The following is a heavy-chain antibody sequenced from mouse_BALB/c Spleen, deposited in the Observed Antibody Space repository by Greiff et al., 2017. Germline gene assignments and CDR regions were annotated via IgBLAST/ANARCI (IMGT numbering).Heavy chain of an antibody. D-gene: IGHD2-3*01. Sequence: VHLVESGPGLVAPSQSLSITCTVSGFSLTSYGVHWVRQPPGKGLEWLGVIWAGGSTNYNSALMSRLSISKDNSKSQVFLKMNSLQTDDTAMYYCARDDYDGYYVFMDYWGQGTSVTVSS. CDR3: ARDDYDGYYVFMDY. CDR2: IWAGGST. CDR1: GFSLTSYG. V-gene: IGHV2-9*02. J-gene: IGHJ4*01.